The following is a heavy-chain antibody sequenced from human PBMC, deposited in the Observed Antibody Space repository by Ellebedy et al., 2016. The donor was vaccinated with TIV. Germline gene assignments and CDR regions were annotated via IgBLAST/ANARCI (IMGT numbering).Heavy chain of an antibody. D-gene: IGHD6-19*01. CDR2: INQDGSQK. V-gene: IGHV3-7*02. CDR3: ARRVAEKKYFDY. J-gene: IGHJ4*02. CDR1: GFTFSSYW. Sequence: GESLKISXAASGFTFSSYWMSWVRQAPGKGLEWVANINQDGSQKNYVDSVRGRFTISRDNAQNSLYLQINSLRAEDTAVYYCARRVAEKKYFDYWGQGTLVTVSS.